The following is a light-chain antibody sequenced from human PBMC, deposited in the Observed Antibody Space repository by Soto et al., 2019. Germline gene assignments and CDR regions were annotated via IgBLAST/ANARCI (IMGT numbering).Light chain of an antibody. Sequence: DIRLTQSPASVSAAVGDRINISCRASQPIKTWLAWYQQKPGKGPKLLIYTASTLETGVPSRFSGSGSGTDFTLTISSLQPEDAAIYSCQQAASFPFTFGPGAKV. CDR2: TAS. V-gene: IGKV1-12*02. CDR1: QPIKTW. J-gene: IGKJ3*01. CDR3: QQAASFPFT.